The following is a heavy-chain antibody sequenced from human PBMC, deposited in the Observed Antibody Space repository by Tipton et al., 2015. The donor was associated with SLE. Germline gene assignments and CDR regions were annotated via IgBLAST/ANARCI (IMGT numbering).Heavy chain of an antibody. CDR2: ISSSSGNI. J-gene: IGHJ4*02. CDR3: ARDPPRGCSSSSCGQGY. CDR1: GFTFSSYS. Sequence: SLRLSCAASGFTFSSYSMNWVRQAPGKGLEWVSSISSSSGNIYYADSVKGRFTISRDNAKNSLYLQMNSLRAEDTAVYYCARDPPRGCSSSSCGQGYWGQGTLVTVSS. V-gene: IGHV3-21*01. D-gene: IGHD2-2*01.